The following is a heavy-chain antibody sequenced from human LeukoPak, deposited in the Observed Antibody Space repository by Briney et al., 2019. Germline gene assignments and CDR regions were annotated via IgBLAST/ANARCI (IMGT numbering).Heavy chain of an antibody. J-gene: IGHJ1*01. V-gene: IGHV4-59*01. CDR2: IYYSGST. Sequence: PSETLSLTCTVSGGSISSYYWSWIRQPPGKGLEWIGYIYYSGSTNYNPSLKSRVTMSVDTSKTQLSLNLSSVTAADTAVYYCGRGTPYYFDSSGYSAEYFHHWGQGTLVTVSS. CDR1: GGSISSYY. D-gene: IGHD3-22*01. CDR3: GRGTPYYFDSSGYSAEYFHH.